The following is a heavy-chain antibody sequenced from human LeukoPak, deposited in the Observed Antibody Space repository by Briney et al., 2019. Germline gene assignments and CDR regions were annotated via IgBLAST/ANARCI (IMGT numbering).Heavy chain of an antibody. J-gene: IGHJ6*04. Sequence: PSETLSLTCTVSRGSITSYNWCSIRQPLGGGLGWVANIKQDGTEKYYVDSVKGRFTISRDNAKNSLYLQMNSLRAEDTAVYYCAELGITMIGGVWGKGTTVTISS. CDR1: RGSITSYN. CDR3: AELGITMIGGV. D-gene: IGHD3-10*02. V-gene: IGHV3-7*01. CDR2: IKQDGTEK.